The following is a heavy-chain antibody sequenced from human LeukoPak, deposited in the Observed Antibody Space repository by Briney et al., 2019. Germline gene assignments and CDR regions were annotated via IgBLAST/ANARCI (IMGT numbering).Heavy chain of an antibody. D-gene: IGHD1-7*01. CDR2: IYYSGST. CDR1: GGSISSGGYY. V-gene: IGHV4-31*03. CDR3: ARGTSGSFDY. Sequence: TLSLTCTVSGGSISSGGYYWSWIRQHPGKGLEWIGYIYYSGSTYYNPSLKSRVTISVDTSKNQFSLKLSSVTAADTAVYYCARGTSGSFDYWGQGTLVTVSS. J-gene: IGHJ4*02.